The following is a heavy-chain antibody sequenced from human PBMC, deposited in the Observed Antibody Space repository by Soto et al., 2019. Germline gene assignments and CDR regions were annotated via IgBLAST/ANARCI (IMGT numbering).Heavy chain of an antibody. CDR3: AKGLNYYGSGSYYNVPPDAFDI. D-gene: IGHD3-10*01. J-gene: IGHJ3*02. CDR1: GFTFSSYA. CDR2: ISGGGGST. V-gene: IGHV3-23*01. Sequence: GGSLRLSCAASGFTFSSYAMSWVRQAPGKGLEWVSAISGGGGSTYYADSVKGRFTISRDNSKNTLYLQMNSLRAEDTAVYYCAKGLNYYGSGSYYNVPPDAFDIWGQGTMVTVSS.